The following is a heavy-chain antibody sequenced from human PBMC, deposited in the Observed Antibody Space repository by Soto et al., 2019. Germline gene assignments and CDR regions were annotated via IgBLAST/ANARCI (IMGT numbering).Heavy chain of an antibody. J-gene: IGHJ5*02. D-gene: IGHD3-3*01. CDR1: GYTFTSYG. CDR3: ARFGEFWSGFGPPPPNCFDP. Sequence: ASVKVSCKASGYTFTSYGISWVRQAPGQGLEWMGWISAYNGNTNYAQKLQGRVTMTTDTSTSTAYMELRSLRSDDTAVYYCARFGEFWSGFGPPPPNCFDPWRQRTLVTVPS. CDR2: ISAYNGNT. V-gene: IGHV1-18*04.